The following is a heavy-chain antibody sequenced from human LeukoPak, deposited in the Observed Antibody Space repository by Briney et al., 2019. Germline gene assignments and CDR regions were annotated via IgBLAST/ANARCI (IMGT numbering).Heavy chain of an antibody. CDR1: GFTFSSYS. CDR3: AREIEQWLVRSGYFDY. CDR2: ISSSSSYI. V-gene: IGHV3-21*01. D-gene: IGHD6-19*01. Sequence: GGSLRLSCAASGFTFSSYSMNWVRQAPGEGLEWVSSISSSSSYIYYADSVKGRFTISRDNAKNSLYLQMNSLRAEDTAVYYCAREIEQWLVRSGYFDYWGQGTLVTVSS. J-gene: IGHJ4*02.